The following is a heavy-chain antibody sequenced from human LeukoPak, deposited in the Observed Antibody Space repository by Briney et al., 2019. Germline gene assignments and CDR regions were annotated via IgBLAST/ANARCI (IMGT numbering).Heavy chain of an antibody. D-gene: IGHD6-19*01. CDR3: ARAVSGRFDY. J-gene: IGHJ4*02. CDR2: IYYSGST. V-gene: IGHV4-59*08. CDR1: GGSMTSFY. Sequence: SETLSLTCTVSGGSMTSFYWSWIRQPPGKGLEWTGYIYYSGSTNYNPSLNSRVTISVDTSKNQFSLRLSSVTAADTAIYYCARAVSGRFDYWGQGTLVTVSS.